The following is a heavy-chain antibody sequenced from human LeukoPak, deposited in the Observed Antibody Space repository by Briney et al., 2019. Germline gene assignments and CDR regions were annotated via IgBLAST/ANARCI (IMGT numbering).Heavy chain of an antibody. CDR3: AKDQRGVYTSYYFDY. D-gene: IGHD3-10*01. CDR2: ISGSGGST. Sequence: GGSLRLSCAASGFTFSNYAMSWVRQAPGKGLEWVSAISGSGGSTYYADSVKGRFTISRDNSKNTLYLQMNSLRAEDTAVYYCAKDQRGVYTSYYFDYWGQGTLVTVSS. J-gene: IGHJ4*02. CDR1: GFTFSNYA. V-gene: IGHV3-23*01.